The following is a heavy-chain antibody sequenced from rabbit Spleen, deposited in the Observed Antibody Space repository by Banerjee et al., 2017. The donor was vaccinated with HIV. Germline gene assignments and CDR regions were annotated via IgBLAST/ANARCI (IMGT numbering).Heavy chain of an antibody. J-gene: IGHJ4*01. CDR1: GFSFGNRDV. CDR3: ARDLVGVIGWNFYL. D-gene: IGHD1-1*01. Sequence: QEQLVESGGGLVQPEGSLTLTCTASGFSFGNRDVMCWVRQAPGKGLEWIACINVATGKPVYANWAKGRFTFSRTSSTTVTLRMTSLTAADTATYFCARDLVGVIGWNFYLWGPGTLVTVS. CDR2: INVATGKP. V-gene: IGHV1S45*01.